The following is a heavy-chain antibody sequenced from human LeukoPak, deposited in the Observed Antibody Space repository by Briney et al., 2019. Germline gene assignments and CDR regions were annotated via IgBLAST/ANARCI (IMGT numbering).Heavy chain of an antibody. CDR3: AKDSGGSYFAY. Sequence: PGGSLRLSCAASGFTFSSYGMLWVRQAPGKGLEWVAVISYDGSNKYYADSVKGRFTISRDNSKNTLYLQMNSLRAEDTAVYYCAKDSGGSYFAYWGQGTLVTVAS. CDR1: GFTFSSYG. CDR2: ISYDGSNK. V-gene: IGHV3-30*18. J-gene: IGHJ4*02. D-gene: IGHD1-26*01.